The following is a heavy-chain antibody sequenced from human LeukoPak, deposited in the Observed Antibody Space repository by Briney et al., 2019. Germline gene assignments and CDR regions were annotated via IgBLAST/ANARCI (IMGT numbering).Heavy chain of an antibody. CDR2: MHYSGST. Sequence: SETLSLTCTVSGGSIGTYYWSWVRQPPGKELEWVGYMHYSGSTNYNPSLKSRVTMSVDTSKNQFSLRLSSVTAADTAVYYCARAVKSGSYGYYLDYWGQGTLVSVSS. CDR3: ARAVKSGSYGYYLDY. V-gene: IGHV4-59*01. CDR1: GGSIGTYY. D-gene: IGHD1-26*01. J-gene: IGHJ4*02.